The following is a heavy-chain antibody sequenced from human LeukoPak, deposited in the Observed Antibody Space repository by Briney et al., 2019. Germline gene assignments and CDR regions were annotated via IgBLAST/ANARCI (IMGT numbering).Heavy chain of an antibody. CDR2: VVGGGST. CDR3: AKMGRYGGSSDLH. J-gene: IGHJ4*02. D-gene: IGHD1-26*01. CDR1: GFTFINYA. V-gene: IGHV3-23*01. Sequence: GGSLRLSCAASGFTFINYAMSWVRQGPGKGLEWVSTVVGGGSTYYADSLKGRFSISRDNSKNTMYLQMNSLSAEDTAVYYCAKMGRYGGSSDLHWGQGTLVTVSS.